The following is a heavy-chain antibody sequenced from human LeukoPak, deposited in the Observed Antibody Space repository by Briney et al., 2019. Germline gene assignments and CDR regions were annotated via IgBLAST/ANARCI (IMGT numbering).Heavy chain of an antibody. CDR2: IIPIFGTA. V-gene: IGHV1-69*13. Sequence: GASVKVSCKASGGTFSSYAISWVRQAPGQGLEWMGGIIPIFGTANYAQKFQGRVTITADESTSTAYMELSSLRSEDTAVYYCARGSPAAGTLQSGYFQHWGQGTLVTVSS. D-gene: IGHD6-13*01. J-gene: IGHJ1*01. CDR1: GGTFSSYA. CDR3: ARGSPAAGTLQSGYFQH.